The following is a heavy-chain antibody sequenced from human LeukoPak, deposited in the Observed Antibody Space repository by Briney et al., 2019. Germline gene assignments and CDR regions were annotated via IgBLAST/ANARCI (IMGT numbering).Heavy chain of an antibody. Sequence: GGSLRLSCAASGFTITNYWMHWVRQAPGQGLVWVSCISSDGTTTNYADSVRGRFTISRDNAKNMLYLQMNSLRAEDTAIYYCVVIVLGWGQGTLVTVSS. CDR1: GFTITNYW. CDR3: VVIVLG. V-gene: IGHV3-74*01. D-gene: IGHD2-8*02. CDR2: ISSDGTTT. J-gene: IGHJ4*02.